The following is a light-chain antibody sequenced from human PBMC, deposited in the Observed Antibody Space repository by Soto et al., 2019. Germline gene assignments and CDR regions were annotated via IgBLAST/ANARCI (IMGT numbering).Light chain of an antibody. CDR1: SGHSSYA. CDR3: QTWGTGIHV. CDR2: LNSDGSH. J-gene: IGLJ1*01. Sequence: QLVLTQSPSASASLGASVKLTCTLSSGHSSYAIAWHQQQPEKGPRYLMKLNSDGSHSKGDGIPDRFSGSSSGAERYLIISSLQSEDEADYYCQTWGTGIHVFGTGTNLT. V-gene: IGLV4-69*01.